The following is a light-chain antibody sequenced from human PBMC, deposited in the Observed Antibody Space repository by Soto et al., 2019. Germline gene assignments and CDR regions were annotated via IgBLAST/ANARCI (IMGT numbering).Light chain of an antibody. CDR2: GAS. J-gene: IGKJ3*01. CDR3: QQFGSSPGFT. V-gene: IGKV3-20*01. Sequence: EIVLTQSPGTLSLSPGERATLSCRASQSINSRYLAWYQQKPGQAPRLLIYGASSRATGIPDRFSGSGSGTDFPLTISRLEPEDFAVYYCQQFGSSPGFTSGPGTKVDIK. CDR1: QSINSRY.